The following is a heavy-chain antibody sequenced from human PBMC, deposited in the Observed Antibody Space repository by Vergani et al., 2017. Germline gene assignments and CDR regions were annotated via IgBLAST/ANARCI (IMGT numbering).Heavy chain of an antibody. Sequence: EVQLVESGGGLVQPGRSLRLSCTASGFTFGDYAMSWVRQAPGKGLVWVGFIRSKAYGGTTEYAASVKGRFTISRDDYKSIAYLQMNSLKTEDTAVYYCTRDQYRTTVTVLGYYYGMDVWGQGTTVTVSS. J-gene: IGHJ6*02. V-gene: IGHV3-49*04. CDR1: GFTFGDYA. D-gene: IGHD4-17*01. CDR2: IRSKAYGGTT. CDR3: TRDQYRTTVTVLGYYYGMDV.